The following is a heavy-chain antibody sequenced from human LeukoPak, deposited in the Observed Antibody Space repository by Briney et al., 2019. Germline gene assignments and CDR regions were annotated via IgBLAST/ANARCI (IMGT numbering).Heavy chain of an antibody. Sequence: PGGSLRLSCAASEFTFSSHWMHWVRQAPGKGLVWVSYINSDGSSTTYADYVKGRFTISRDNAKNMLYLQRNSLRAEDTAVYYCARDGSLPDYWGRGTLVTVSS. J-gene: IGHJ4*02. D-gene: IGHD5-12*01. CDR3: ARDGSLPDY. CDR2: INSDGSST. CDR1: EFTFSSHW. V-gene: IGHV3-74*01.